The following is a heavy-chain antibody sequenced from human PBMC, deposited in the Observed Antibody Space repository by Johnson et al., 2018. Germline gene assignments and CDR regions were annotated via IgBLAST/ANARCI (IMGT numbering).Heavy chain of an antibody. J-gene: IGHJ6*03. CDR2: IAYDGSNK. CDR3: ARNYYYMDV. V-gene: IGHV3-30*03. CDR1: GFTFNNYG. Sequence: VQLVESGGGVVQPGRSLRLSCAASGFTFNNYGLHWVRQAPGKGLEWVAVIAYDGSNKYYADSVKGRFTISRDNSKNTLYLQMNSLRPEDTAVYYCARNYYYMDVWGKGTTVTVSS.